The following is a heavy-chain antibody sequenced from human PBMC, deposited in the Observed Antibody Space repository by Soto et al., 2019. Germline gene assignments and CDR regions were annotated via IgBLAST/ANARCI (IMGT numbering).Heavy chain of an antibody. Sequence: QVRLVQSGAEVKRPGASVTLSCRATGYTFSIHSIHWVRQAPGQGLEWMGIINPSVGTTSYAQRFQGRVTLTRDTSTTTVFMDLSGLTSQDTATYYCARDLLHPGEPNGYCSGGACNFPPGGMDVWGQGTTVTVS. CDR2: INPSVGTT. CDR1: GYTFSIHS. V-gene: IGHV1-46*01. D-gene: IGHD2-15*01. CDR3: ARDLLHPGEPNGYCSGGACNFPPGGMDV. J-gene: IGHJ6*02.